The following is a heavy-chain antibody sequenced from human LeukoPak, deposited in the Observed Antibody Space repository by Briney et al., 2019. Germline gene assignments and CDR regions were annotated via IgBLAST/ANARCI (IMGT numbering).Heavy chain of an antibody. CDR3: AKRPGEAAAVPFDP. J-gene: IGHJ5*02. Sequence: GGSLRLSCAASGFSFSNYAMTWVRQAPGKGLEWVSTISSGDDITYYADSVKGRFTIYRDNPKNTLYLQMNSLRAEDTAIYYCAKRPGEAAAVPFDPWGQGTLVTVSS. D-gene: IGHD6-13*01. CDR1: GFSFSNYA. CDR2: ISSGDDIT. V-gene: IGHV3-23*01.